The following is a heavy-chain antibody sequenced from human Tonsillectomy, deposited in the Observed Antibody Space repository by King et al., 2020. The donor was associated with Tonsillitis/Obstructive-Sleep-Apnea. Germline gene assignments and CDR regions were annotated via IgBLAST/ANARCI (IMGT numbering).Heavy chain of an antibody. Sequence: VQLVESGGGLIQPGGSLRLSCAASGFTFSSNYMSWVRQAPGKGLEWVSVIYSGGSTYYADSVKGRFTISRDNSKNTLYLQMNSLRAEDTAVYYCARGGSSAYYYYGMDVWGQGTTVTVSS. CDR3: ARGGSSAYYYYGMDV. CDR1: GFTFSSNY. J-gene: IGHJ6*02. V-gene: IGHV3-53*01. CDR2: IYSGGST. D-gene: IGHD6-6*01.